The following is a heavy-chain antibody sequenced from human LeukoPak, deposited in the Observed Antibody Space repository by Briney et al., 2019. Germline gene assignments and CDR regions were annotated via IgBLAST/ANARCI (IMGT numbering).Heavy chain of an antibody. CDR3: ARGIVPDYYGSGDAFDI. D-gene: IGHD3-10*01. CDR2: IYYSGST. Sequence: SETLSLTCTVSGGSISSSSYYWGWIRQPPGKGLEWIGSIYYSGSTYYNPSLKSRVTISVDTSKNQFSLKLSSVTAADTAVYYCARGIVPDYYGSGDAFDIWGQGTMVTVSS. CDR1: GGSISSSSYY. J-gene: IGHJ3*02. V-gene: IGHV4-39*01.